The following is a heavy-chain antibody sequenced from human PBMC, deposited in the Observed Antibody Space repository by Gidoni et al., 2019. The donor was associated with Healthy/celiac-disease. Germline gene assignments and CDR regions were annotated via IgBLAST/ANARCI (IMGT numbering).Heavy chain of an antibody. D-gene: IGHD3-16*02. CDR1: GGSISSSNW. CDR3: ARTDYVWGSYRYRGSTGFDY. CDR2: IYHSGST. J-gene: IGHJ4*02. V-gene: IGHV4-4*02. Sequence: QVQLQESGPGLVKPSGTLSLTCAVSGGSISSSNWLSWVRQPPGKGLERIGEIYHSGSTNYNPSLKSRVTISVDKSKNQFSLKLSSVTAADTAVYYCARTDYVWGSYRYRGSTGFDYWGQGTLVTVSS.